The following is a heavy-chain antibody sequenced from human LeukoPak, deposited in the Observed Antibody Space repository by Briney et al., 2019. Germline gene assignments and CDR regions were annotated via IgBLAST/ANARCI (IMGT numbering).Heavy chain of an antibody. V-gene: IGHV3-48*01. J-gene: IGHJ4*02. CDR1: GFTFSSYS. CDR2: ISNSSSTI. CDR3: ESHTIFGVVLENY. D-gene: IGHD3-3*01. Sequence: PGGSLRLSCAASGFTFSSYSMNWVRQAPGKGLEGVSYISNSSSTIYYADSVKGRFTISRDNAKNSLYLQMNSLRAEDRAVYYCESHTIFGVVLENYWGQGTLVTVSS.